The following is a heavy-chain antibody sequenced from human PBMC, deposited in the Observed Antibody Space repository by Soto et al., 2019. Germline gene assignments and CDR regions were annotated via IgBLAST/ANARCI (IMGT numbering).Heavy chain of an antibody. CDR2: IYSGGST. J-gene: IGHJ4*02. CDR1: GFTVSSNY. D-gene: IGHD3-3*01. CDR3: ARSYDFWSGYFDY. V-gene: IGHV3-53*01. Sequence: GGSLRLSCAASGFTVSSNYMSWVRQAPGKGLEWVSVIYSGGSTYYADSVKGRFTISRDNSKNTLYLQMNSLRAEDTAVYYCARSYDFWSGYFDYWGQGTLVTVSS.